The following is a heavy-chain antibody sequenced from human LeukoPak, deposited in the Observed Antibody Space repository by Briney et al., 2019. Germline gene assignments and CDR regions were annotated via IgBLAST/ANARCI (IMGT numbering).Heavy chain of an antibody. D-gene: IGHD6-19*01. V-gene: IGHV1-69*13. CDR1: GATFSSYA. CDR3: ARVSAVAKFDP. J-gene: IGHJ5*02. Sequence: GASVKVSCKASGATFSSYAISWVRQAPGQGLEWMGWINSIFGTANYAQKFQGRVTFTADESTSTAYMELSSLGSEDTAVYCCARVSAVAKFDPWGQGTLVTVSS. CDR2: INSIFGTA.